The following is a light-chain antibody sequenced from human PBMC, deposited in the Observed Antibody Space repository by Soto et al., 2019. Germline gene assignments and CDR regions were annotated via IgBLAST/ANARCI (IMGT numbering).Light chain of an antibody. V-gene: IGLV1-51*01. CDR2: DDN. CDR3: GTWDTSRPDCV. Sequence: QSVLTQPPSVSAAPGPRVTISCSGSASNIRNNSVSWYQQLPGAAPKLLIYDDNNRPSGIPDRFSGSKSGTSATLGITVLQTGDEADYYCGTWDTSRPDCVFGPGTKLTVL. CDR1: ASNIRNNS. J-gene: IGLJ3*02.